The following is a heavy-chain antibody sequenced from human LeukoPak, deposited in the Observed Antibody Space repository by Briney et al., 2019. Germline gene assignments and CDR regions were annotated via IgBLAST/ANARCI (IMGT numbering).Heavy chain of an antibody. CDR2: IWSSGDRT. V-gene: IGHV3-23*01. Sequence: GGSLRLSCEASGFTFSRYAMNWVRQAPGKGLEWVSVIWSSGDRTYYADPVKGRFTISRDNSKNTLYLQMESLRAEDTAVYYCAKQLGYCSDGSCYFPYWGQGTLVTVSS. D-gene: IGHD2-15*01. CDR3: AKQLGYCSDGSCYFPY. J-gene: IGHJ4*02. CDR1: GFTFSRYA.